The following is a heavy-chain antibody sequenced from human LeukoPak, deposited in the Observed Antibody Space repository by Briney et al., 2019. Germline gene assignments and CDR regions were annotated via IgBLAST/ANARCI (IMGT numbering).Heavy chain of an antibody. CDR2: INHSGST. CDR3: ARGRYYDFWSGYTRNWFDP. V-gene: IGHV4-34*01. Sequence: SETLSLTCAVYGGSFSGYYWSWIRQPPGKRLEWIGEINHSGSTNYNPSLKSRVTISVDTSKNQFFLKLSSVTAADTAVYYCARGRYYDFWSGYTRNWFDPWGQGTLVTVSS. D-gene: IGHD3-3*01. CDR1: GGSFSGYY. J-gene: IGHJ5*02.